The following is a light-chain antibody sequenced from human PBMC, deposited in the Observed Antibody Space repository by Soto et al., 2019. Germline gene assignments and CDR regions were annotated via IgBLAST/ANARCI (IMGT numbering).Light chain of an antibody. CDR1: QSVSSSY. J-gene: IGKJ3*01. CDR2: GAS. CDR3: QQYGSSSFT. V-gene: IGKV3-20*01. Sequence: EIVLTQSPGTLSLSPGERATLSCRASQSVSSSYLAWYQQKPGQAPRLLIYGASGRATGIPDRFSGSGSGTDFTLTISRLEPEDSAVYYCQQYGSSSFTFGPGTKVDIK.